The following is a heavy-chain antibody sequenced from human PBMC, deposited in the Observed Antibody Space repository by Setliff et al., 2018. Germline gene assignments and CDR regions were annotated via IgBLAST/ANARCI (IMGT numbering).Heavy chain of an antibody. CDR2: INEDGSER. J-gene: IGHJ5*02. D-gene: IGHD3-22*01. Sequence: GGSLRLSCAVSGLTFSSYWLTWVRQAPGEGLEWVANINEDGSERYYVDSVKGRFTISRDNAKNSLDLQMNDLRAEDTALYYCVITSPWGWFDPWGQGSLVT. CDR3: VITSPWGWFDP. V-gene: IGHV3-7*01. CDR1: GLTFSSYW.